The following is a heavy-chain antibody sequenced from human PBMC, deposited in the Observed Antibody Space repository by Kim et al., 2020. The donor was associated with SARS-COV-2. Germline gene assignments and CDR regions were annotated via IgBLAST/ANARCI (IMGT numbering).Heavy chain of an antibody. J-gene: IGHJ4*02. Sequence: SPSVQGQVTMSADKSISTAYLQWSSLKASDTAMYYCARRGYGDYLDYFDYWAQGTLVTVSS. V-gene: IGHV5-51*01. CDR3: ARRGYGDYLDYFDY. D-gene: IGHD4-17*01.